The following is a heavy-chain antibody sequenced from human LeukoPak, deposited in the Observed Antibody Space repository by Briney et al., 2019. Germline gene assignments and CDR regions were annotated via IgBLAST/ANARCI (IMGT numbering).Heavy chain of an antibody. J-gene: IGHJ2*01. D-gene: IGHD4-17*01. CDR1: GDSISSRSYY. CDR3: ANSLGGDYGWFGGQFGL. V-gene: IGHV4-39*02. CDR2: IHSSGST. Sequence: SDTLSLTCTVSGDSISSRSYYWAWLRQAPVKGLEWIGSIHSSGSTYYNPSLKSRLTLSVDTSKNLFSLRLISVTAADTAVYYCANSLGGDYGWFGGQFGLWGRGTLVTVSS.